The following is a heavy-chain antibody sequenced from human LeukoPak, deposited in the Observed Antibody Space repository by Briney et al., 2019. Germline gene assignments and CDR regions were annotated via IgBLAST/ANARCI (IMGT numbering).Heavy chain of an antibody. CDR2: INPNSGGT. CDR1: GYTFTVYY. CDR3: ARGGQYAGSYFDY. Sequence: ASVTVTFTASGYTFTVYYLYWVRQAPGQGREWMGWINPNSGGTNYAQKFQGRVTVTRDTSISTAYMELSRLRSDDTAVYYFARGGQYAGSYFDYRGQGTLVTVSS. V-gene: IGHV1-2*02. J-gene: IGHJ4*02. D-gene: IGHD1-26*01.